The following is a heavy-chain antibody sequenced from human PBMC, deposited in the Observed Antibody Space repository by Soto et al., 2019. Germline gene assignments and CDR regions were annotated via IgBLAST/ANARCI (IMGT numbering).Heavy chain of an antibody. CDR3: AYRGYGSYPIDY. V-gene: IGHV2-5*02. D-gene: IGHD2-15*01. Sequence: SGPTLVNPTQTLTLTCTFSGFSLNASGVGVGWIRQPPGKALEWLALIYWDDDKRYSPSLKSRLTITKDTSKNQVVLTMTNMDTVDTGSFYCAYRGYGSYPIDYWGQGTLVTVSS. CDR1: GFSLNASGVG. J-gene: IGHJ4*02. CDR2: IYWDDDK.